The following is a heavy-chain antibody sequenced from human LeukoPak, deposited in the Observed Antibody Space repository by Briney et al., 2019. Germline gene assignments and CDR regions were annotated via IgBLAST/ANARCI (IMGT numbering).Heavy chain of an antibody. CDR1: GSTFSSYG. CDR2: ISYDGNNK. J-gene: IGHJ4*02. D-gene: IGHD2-2*01. CDR3: SKDMYYQLPPQAIFDY. Sequence: PGGSLRLSCAASGSTFSSYGMHWVRQAPGKGLEWVAVISYDGNNKYYADSVKGRFTISRDNSKNMLYLQMNSLRAEDTAVYYCSKDMYYQLPPQAIFDYWGRGTLVTVSS. V-gene: IGHV3-30*18.